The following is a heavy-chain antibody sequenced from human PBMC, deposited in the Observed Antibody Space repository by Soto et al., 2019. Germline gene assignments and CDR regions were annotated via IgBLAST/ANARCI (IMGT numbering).Heavy chain of an antibody. CDR3: ARDPRDIAVAGATDAFDI. CDR2: IYYSGST. V-gene: IGHV4-59*01. Sequence: QVQLQESGPGLVKPSETLSLTCTVSGGSISSYYWSWIRQPPGKGLEWIGYIYYSGSTNYNPSLKSRVTISVDTSKNQFSLKLSSVTAADTAVYYCARDPRDIAVAGATDAFDIWGQGTMVTVSS. J-gene: IGHJ3*02. CDR1: GGSISSYY. D-gene: IGHD6-19*01.